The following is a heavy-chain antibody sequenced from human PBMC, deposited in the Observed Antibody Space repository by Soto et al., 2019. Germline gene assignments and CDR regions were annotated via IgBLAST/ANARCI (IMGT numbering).Heavy chain of an antibody. D-gene: IGHD5-12*01. CDR2: ISWNSGSI. CDR1: GFTFDDYA. CDR3: AKGGGGGYVNY. V-gene: IGHV3-9*01. J-gene: IGHJ4*02. Sequence: GGSLRLSCAASGFTFDDYAMHWVRQAPGKGLEWVSGISWNSGSIGYADSVEGRFTISRDNGKNSLYLQMNSRRAEETALYYCAKGGGGGYVNYWGQGTLVTVSS.